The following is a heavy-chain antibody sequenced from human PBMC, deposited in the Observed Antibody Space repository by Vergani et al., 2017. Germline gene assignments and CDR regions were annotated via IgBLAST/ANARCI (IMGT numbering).Heavy chain of an antibody. J-gene: IGHJ4*02. CDR1: GFTFSSYA. Sequence: EVQLLESGGGLVQPGGSLRLSCAASGFTFSSYAMSWVRQAPGEGLEWVSAISGSGGSTYYADSVKGRFTISRENSKTTLYLQMNSLRAEDTAVYYGANEGARDGSGSYYKGDYWGQGTLVTVSS. CDR2: ISGSGGST. CDR3: ANEGARDGSGSYYKGDY. D-gene: IGHD3-10*01. V-gene: IGHV3-23*01.